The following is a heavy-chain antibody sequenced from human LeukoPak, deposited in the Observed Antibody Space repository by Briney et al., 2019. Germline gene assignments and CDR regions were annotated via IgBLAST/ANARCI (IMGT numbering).Heavy chain of an antibody. Sequence: GGSLRLSCAASGFTFSSYAMSWVRQAPGKGLEWVSYSSRSADLTHNADSVKGRFTISRDNAKNSLYLQMNSLRVEHTAVYYCARAALAATGTGPFDIWGQGTMVTVSS. CDR3: ARAALAATGTGPFDI. CDR1: GFTFSSYA. J-gene: IGHJ3*02. CDR2: SSRSADLT. D-gene: IGHD6-13*01. V-gene: IGHV3-48*03.